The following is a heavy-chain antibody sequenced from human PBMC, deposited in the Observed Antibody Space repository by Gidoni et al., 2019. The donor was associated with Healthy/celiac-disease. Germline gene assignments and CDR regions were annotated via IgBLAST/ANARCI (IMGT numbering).Heavy chain of an antibody. CDR1: GFTFSSYS. J-gene: IGHJ6*03. D-gene: IGHD6-13*01. CDR2: ISSSSSYI. V-gene: IGHV3-21*01. Sequence: EVQLVESGGGLVKPGGSLRLSCAASGFTFSSYSMNWVRQAPGKGLEWVSSISSSSSYIYYADSVKGRFTISRDNAKNSLYLQMNSLRAEDTAVYYCARRAGGSSSYTGDYYYYMDVWGKGTTVTVSS. CDR3: ARRAGGSSSYTGDYYYYMDV.